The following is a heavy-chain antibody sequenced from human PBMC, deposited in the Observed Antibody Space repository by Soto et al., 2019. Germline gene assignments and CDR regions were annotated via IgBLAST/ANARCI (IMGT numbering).Heavy chain of an antibody. J-gene: IGHJ4*02. D-gene: IGHD4-17*01. CDR3: ARVVDYGGNPQYYFDY. Sequence: SETLSLTCTVSGGSISSSSDYWGWNRQPPGKGLEWIGYIYYSGSTNYNPSLKSRVTISVDTSKNQFSLKLSSVTAADTAVYYCARVVDYGGNPQYYFDYWGQGTLVTVSS. V-gene: IGHV4-39*07. CDR2: IYYSGST. CDR1: GGSISSSSDY.